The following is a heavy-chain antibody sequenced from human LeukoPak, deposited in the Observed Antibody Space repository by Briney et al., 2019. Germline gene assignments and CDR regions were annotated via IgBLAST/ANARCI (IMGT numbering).Heavy chain of an antibody. CDR2: IRYDGSNK. D-gene: IGHD3-22*01. CDR3: AKEPTYYYDSSGYHRPYYFDY. CDR1: GFTFSSYG. V-gene: IGHV3-30*02. J-gene: IGHJ4*02. Sequence: GGSLRLSCAASGFTFSSYGMHWVRQAPGKGLEWVAFIRYDGSNKYYADSVKGRFTISRDNSKNTLYLQMNSLRAEDTAVYYCAKEPTYYYDSSGYHRPYYFDYWGQGTLVTVSS.